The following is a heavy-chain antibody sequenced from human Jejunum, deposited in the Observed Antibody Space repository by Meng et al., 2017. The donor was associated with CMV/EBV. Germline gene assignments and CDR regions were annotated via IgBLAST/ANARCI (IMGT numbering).Heavy chain of an antibody. V-gene: IGHV7-4-1*02. D-gene: IGHD5-18*01. CDR2: INTNTGNP. CDR1: GYTFISYG. CDR3: TRGAGAHTAKFDY. Sequence: KTSGYTFISYGIKWVREAPGQRLEWMGRINTNTGNPTYAQNFTGRFVFSLDTSVSTAYLQISSLRAEDTAVYYCTRGAGAHTAKFDYWGQGTLVTVSS. J-gene: IGHJ4*02.